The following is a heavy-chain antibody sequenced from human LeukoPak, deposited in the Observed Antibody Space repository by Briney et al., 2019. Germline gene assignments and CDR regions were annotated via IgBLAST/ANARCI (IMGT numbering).Heavy chain of an antibody. J-gene: IGHJ3*02. Sequence: GASVKVSCKASGYTFTGYYMHWVRQAPGQGLEWMGWINPNSGGTKYAQKFQGRVTMTRDTSISTAYMELSRLRSDDTAVYYCASLDIVVVPAAPDAFDIWGQGTMVTVSS. CDR2: INPNSGGT. CDR1: GYTFTGYY. D-gene: IGHD2-2*03. CDR3: ASLDIVVVPAAPDAFDI. V-gene: IGHV1-2*02.